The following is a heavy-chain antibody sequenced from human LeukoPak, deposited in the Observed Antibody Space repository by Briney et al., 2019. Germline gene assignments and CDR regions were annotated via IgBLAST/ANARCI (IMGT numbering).Heavy chain of an antibody. V-gene: IGHV4-30-4*08. D-gene: IGHD3-22*01. CDR1: GGSISSGDYY. J-gene: IGHJ3*02. CDR2: IYYSGST. Sequence: SETLSLTCTVSGGSISSGDYYWSWIRQPPGKGLEWIGYIYYSGSTYYNPSLKSRVTISVDTSKNQFSLKPSSVTAADTAVYYCARAFSVDYDSSGYTPWDAFDIWGQGTMVTVSS. CDR3: ARAFSVDYDSSGYTPWDAFDI.